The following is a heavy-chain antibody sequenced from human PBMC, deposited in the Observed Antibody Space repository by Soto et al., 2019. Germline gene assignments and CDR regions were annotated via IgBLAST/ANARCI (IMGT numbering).Heavy chain of an antibody. Sequence: SETLSLTCAVSGGSLSGYYWNWIRQAPGRGLEWIGEINNSGGTNYNPSLKSRLIISMDTAKNQSYLNLTSMTAADTAIYYCARYPAFCSNGINCPPGPWGQGTQVTVSS. V-gene: IGHV4-34*10. CDR2: INNSGGT. D-gene: IGHD2-8*01. J-gene: IGHJ5*02. CDR1: GGSLSGYY. CDR3: ARYPAFCSNGINCPPGP.